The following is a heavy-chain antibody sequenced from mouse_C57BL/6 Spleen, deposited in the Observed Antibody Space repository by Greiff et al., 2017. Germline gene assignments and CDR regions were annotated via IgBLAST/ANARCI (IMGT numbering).Heavy chain of an antibody. CDR1: GFTFTSYC. CDR2: IYPSDSET. CDR3: ARGNYGSSYDWYFDV. Sequence: VQLQQSGAELVRPGSSVKLSCTASGFTFTSYCMDWVKQRPDQGLEWIGNIYPSDSETHYTQKFKDKATLTVDTSSSTAYMQLSSLTSEDSAVYYWARGNYGSSYDWYFDVWGTGTTVTVSS. V-gene: IGHV1-61*01. D-gene: IGHD1-1*01. J-gene: IGHJ1*03.